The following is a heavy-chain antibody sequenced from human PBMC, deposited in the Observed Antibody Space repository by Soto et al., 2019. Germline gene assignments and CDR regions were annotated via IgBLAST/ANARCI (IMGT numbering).Heavy chain of an antibody. V-gene: IGHV3-23*01. Sequence: GGSLRLSCAASGGTFVDYAMHWVRQAPGKGLEWVSAISGSGGSTYYADSVKGRFTISRDNSKNTLYLQMNSLRAEDTAVYYCASIKIQLWLRGDDAFDIWGQGTMVTVS. CDR3: ASIKIQLWLRGDDAFDI. J-gene: IGHJ3*02. CDR2: ISGSGGST. D-gene: IGHD5-18*01. CDR1: GGTFVDYA.